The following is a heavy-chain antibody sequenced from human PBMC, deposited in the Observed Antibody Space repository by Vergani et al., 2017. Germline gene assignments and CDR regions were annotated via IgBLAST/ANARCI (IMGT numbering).Heavy chain of an antibody. J-gene: IGHJ6*03. CDR3: ARDSRGTQYYYYYYMDV. V-gene: IGHV1-69*04. CDR1: GGTFSSYA. Sequence: QAQMVQSGAEVKKPGSSVKVSCKASGGTFSSYAISWVRQAPGQGLEWMGRIIPILGIANYAQKFQGRVTITADKSTSTAYMELSSLRSEDTAVYYCARDSRGTQYYYYYYMDVWGKGTTVTVSS. D-gene: IGHD1-26*01. CDR2: IIPILGIA.